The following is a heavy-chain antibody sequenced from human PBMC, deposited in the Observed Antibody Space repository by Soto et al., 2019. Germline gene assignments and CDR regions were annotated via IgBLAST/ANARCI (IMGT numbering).Heavy chain of an antibody. Sequence: GESLKISCKASGYIFTRYWIGWVRQMPGKGLEWMGIIYPGDSDTRYSPSFQGQVTISVDKSISTAYLQMNSLRAEDTAVYYCATNWGADYYDSSGYYLGYWGQGTLVTVSS. V-gene: IGHV5-51*01. CDR2: IYPGDSDT. CDR1: GYIFTRYW. CDR3: ATNWGADYYDSSGYYLGY. J-gene: IGHJ4*02. D-gene: IGHD3-22*01.